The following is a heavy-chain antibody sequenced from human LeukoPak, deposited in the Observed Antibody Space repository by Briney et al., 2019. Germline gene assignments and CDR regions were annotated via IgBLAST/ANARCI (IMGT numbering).Heavy chain of an antibody. D-gene: IGHD2-15*01. CDR3: ARGRVVVVAAHFDY. CDR1: GYTFTKYA. CDR2: INTNTGNP. V-gene: IGHV7-4-1*02. Sequence: ASVKVSCKASGYTFTKYAVNWVRQAPGQGLEWMGWINTNTGNPTYAQGFTGRFVFSLDTSVSTAYLQISSLKAEDTAVYYCARGRVVVVAAHFDYWGQGTLVTVSS. J-gene: IGHJ4*02.